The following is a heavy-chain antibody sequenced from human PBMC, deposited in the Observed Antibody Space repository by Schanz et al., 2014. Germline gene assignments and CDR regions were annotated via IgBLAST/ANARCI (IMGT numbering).Heavy chain of an antibody. CDR1: GYSFTGYY. CDR2: INPNSGAT. Sequence: QVQLVQSGAEVKKPGASVKVSCKASGYSFTGYYIHWVRRAPGQGLEWMGQINPNSGATIYAQNFQGRVTMTRDTSISTAYMELSRLRSDDTAVYYCARGLVRYFAYWGQGTLVTVSS. CDR3: ARGLVRYFAY. D-gene: IGHD2-8*02. V-gene: IGHV1-2*06. J-gene: IGHJ4*02.